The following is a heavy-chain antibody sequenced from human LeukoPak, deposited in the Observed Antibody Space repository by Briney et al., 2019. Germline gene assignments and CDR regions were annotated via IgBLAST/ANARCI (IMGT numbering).Heavy chain of an antibody. D-gene: IGHD4-17*01. CDR2: INTGGNS. J-gene: IGHJ4*02. V-gene: IGHV4-4*07. CDR3: AREISTVTTRSFDY. CDR1: GGSFSGYY. Sequence: SETLSLTCAVYGGSFSGYYWSWIRQPAGRGLEWIGRINTGGNSNYNPSLKSRLTMSLDTSKSQFSLQLSSVTAADTAVYYCAREISTVTTRSFDYWGQGILVTVSS.